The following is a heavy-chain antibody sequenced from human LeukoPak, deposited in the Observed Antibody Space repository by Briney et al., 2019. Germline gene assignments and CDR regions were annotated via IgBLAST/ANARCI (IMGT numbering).Heavy chain of an antibody. D-gene: IGHD1-26*01. V-gene: IGHV3-33*06. CDR2: IWYDGSNK. J-gene: IGHJ4*02. Sequence: PGGSLRLSCAASGFTFSSYGMHWVRQAPGKGLEWVAVIWYDGSNKYYADSVKGRFTISRDNSKNTLYLQMNSLRAEDTAVYYCAKDHHNGSYPHFDYWGQGTLVTVSS. CDR3: AKDHHNGSYPHFDY. CDR1: GFTFSSYG.